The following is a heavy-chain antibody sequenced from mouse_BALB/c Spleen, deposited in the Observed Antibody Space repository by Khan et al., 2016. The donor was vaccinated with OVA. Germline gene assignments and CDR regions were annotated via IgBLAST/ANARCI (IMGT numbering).Heavy chain of an antibody. J-gene: IGHJ3*01. CDR2: ISGTGIYT. V-gene: IGHV5-9*02. Sequence: EVELVESGGGLVKPGGSLKLSCAPSGFAFSSYDMSWVRQTPEKRLEWVATISGTGIYTYYPDSVKGRFTISRDNARNTLYLQMSSLRSEDTALYYCARQSCYGNPWFTYWGQGTLVTVSS. CDR1: GFAFSSYD. D-gene: IGHD2-10*01. CDR3: ARQSCYGNPWFTY.